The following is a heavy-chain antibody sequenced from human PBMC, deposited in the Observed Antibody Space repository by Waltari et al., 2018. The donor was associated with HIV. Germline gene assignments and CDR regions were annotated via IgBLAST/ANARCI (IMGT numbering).Heavy chain of an antibody. V-gene: IGHV3-30*04. CDR3: ASGVDTAPDGMDV. J-gene: IGHJ6*02. Sequence: QVQLVESGGGVVQPGRSLRLSCAASGFTFSSYAMHWVRQAPGKGLEWVAVISYDGSNKYYADSVKGRFTISRDNSKNTLYLQMNSLRAEDTAVYYCASGVDTAPDGMDVWGQGTTVTVSS. CDR1: GFTFSSYA. CDR2: ISYDGSNK. D-gene: IGHD5-18*01.